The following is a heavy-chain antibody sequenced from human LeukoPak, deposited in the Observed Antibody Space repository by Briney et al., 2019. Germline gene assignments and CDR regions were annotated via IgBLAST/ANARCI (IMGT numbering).Heavy chain of an antibody. Sequence: ASVKVSCKASGYTFTSYDINWVRQATGQGLEWMGWMNPNSGNTGYAPKFQGRVTMTRNTSISTAYMELSSLRSEDTAVYYCARGGYCSSTSCYFWFDPWGQGTLVTVSS. CDR3: ARGGYCSSTSCYFWFDP. CDR2: MNPNSGNT. J-gene: IGHJ5*02. CDR1: GYTFTSYD. V-gene: IGHV1-8*01. D-gene: IGHD2-2*01.